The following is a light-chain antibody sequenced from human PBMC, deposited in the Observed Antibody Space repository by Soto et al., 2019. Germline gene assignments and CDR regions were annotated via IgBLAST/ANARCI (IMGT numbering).Light chain of an antibody. CDR2: DAS. J-gene: IGKJ4*01. CDR1: QSVSSY. V-gene: IGKV3-11*01. Sequence: EIVLTQSPATLFLPPGERAPLSCRASQSVSSYLAWYQQKPGQAPRLLIYDASNRATGIPARFSGSGSGTDFTLTISSLEPEDFAVYYCQQRSNWLPLTFGGGTKVEIK. CDR3: QQRSNWLPLT.